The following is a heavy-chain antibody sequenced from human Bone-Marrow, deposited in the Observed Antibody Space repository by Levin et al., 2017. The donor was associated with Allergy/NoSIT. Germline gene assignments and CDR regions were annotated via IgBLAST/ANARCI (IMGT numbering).Heavy chain of an antibody. V-gene: IGHV4-59*08. J-gene: IGHJ3*02. Sequence: SETLSLTCTVSGVSVSTYYWTWIRQSPGKGLEWIGSAYNSGSTTYNPSLKSRITISMDTSKNHLSLQVTSMTAADTAVYHCAGAKQWLAYDMWGQGTLVTVSS. CDR2: AYNSGST. CDR3: AGAKQWLAYDM. D-gene: IGHD6-19*01. CDR1: GVSVSTYY.